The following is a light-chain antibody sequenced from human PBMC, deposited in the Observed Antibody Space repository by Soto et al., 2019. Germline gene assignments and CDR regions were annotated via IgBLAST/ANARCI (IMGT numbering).Light chain of an antibody. CDR3: ISYTSDDVRYV. Sequence: ALTQPASVSGTPGQSITISCTGSNSDVGIYDFVSWYQHHPGRAPKLIVSEVSHRPSGVSNRFPGSKSGNTASLTISGLQSEDEADYYCISYTSDDVRYVFGTGTKVTVL. V-gene: IGLV2-14*01. CDR2: EVS. J-gene: IGLJ1*01. CDR1: NSDVGIYDF.